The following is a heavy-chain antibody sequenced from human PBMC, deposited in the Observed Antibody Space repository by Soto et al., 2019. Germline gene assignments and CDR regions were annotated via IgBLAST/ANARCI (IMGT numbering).Heavy chain of an antibody. V-gene: IGHV4-31*03. CDR2: SYNIGST. J-gene: IGHJ4*02. D-gene: IGHD5-18*01. Sequence: TIALGSSKPSGLSCGCRSRQAGKSLEESGDSYNIGSTYYNPSLKSRVTISVDTSENQFSLKLNSVTAADTAVYYCAGRGYNYIDYWGQGTLVTVS. CDR1: LGSSKPSGLS. CDR3: AGRGYNYIDY.